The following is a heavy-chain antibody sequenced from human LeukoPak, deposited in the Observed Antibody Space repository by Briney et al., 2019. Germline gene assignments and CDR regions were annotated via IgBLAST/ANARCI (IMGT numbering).Heavy chain of an antibody. CDR3: ASPTQQQLDDAFDV. CDR2: INPNSGGT. Sequence: ASVKVSCKASVYTFTGYYMHWVRQDPGQGLEWMGRINPNSGGTNFAQKFQGRVTMTRDTSISTAYMELSRLRSDDTAVYYCASPTQQQLDDAFDVWGQGTMVTVSS. V-gene: IGHV1-2*06. CDR1: VYTFTGYY. J-gene: IGHJ3*01. D-gene: IGHD6-13*01.